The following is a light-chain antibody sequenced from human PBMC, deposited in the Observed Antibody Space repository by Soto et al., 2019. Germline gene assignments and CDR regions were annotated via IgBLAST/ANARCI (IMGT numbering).Light chain of an antibody. CDR3: QSYDSTLSARYV. CDR2: GNS. V-gene: IGLV1-40*01. CDR1: SSNIGANYD. Sequence: QSVLTQPPSVSGAPGQRVTISCPGSSSNIGANYDVHWYQQRPGTAPKLLIFGNSNRPSGVPDRFSGSKSGTSASLAITGLQAEDEGDYYCQSYDSTLSARYVFGTGTKVTVL. J-gene: IGLJ1*01.